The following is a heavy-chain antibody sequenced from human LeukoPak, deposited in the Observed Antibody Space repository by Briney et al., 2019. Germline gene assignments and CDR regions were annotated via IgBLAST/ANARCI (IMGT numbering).Heavy chain of an antibody. CDR2: IKSKTDGGTT. V-gene: IGHV3-15*01. CDR3: TTVRGYYYDSSGYITDY. CDR1: GFTFSNAW. J-gene: IGHJ4*02. Sequence: GGSLRLSCAASGFTFSNAWMSWVRQAPGKVLEWVGRIKSKTDGGTTDYAAPVKGRFTISRDDSKNTLYLQMNSLKTEDTAVYYCTTVRGYYYDSSGYITDYWGQGTLVTVSS. D-gene: IGHD3-22*01.